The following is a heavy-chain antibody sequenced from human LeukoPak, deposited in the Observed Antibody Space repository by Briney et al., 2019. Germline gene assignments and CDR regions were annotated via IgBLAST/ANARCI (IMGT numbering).Heavy chain of an antibody. CDR1: GFTFSSYG. V-gene: IGHV3-33*06. CDR3: AKDLRFGELAPFDY. D-gene: IGHD3-10*01. CDR2: IWYDGRNK. J-gene: IGHJ4*02. Sequence: PGRSLRLSCAASGFTFSSYGMHWVRQAPGKGLEWVAVIWYDGRNKYYADSVKGRFTISRDNSKNTLYLQMNSLRAEDTAVYYCAKDLRFGELAPFDYWGQGTLVTVSS.